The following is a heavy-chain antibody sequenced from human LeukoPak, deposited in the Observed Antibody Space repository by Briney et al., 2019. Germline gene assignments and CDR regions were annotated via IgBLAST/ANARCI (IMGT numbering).Heavy chain of an antibody. D-gene: IGHD3-16*01. CDR2: INPNSGGT. CDR1: GYTFTAYY. V-gene: IGHV1-2*06. Sequence: GASVKVSCKASGYTFTAYYMHWVRQAPGQGLEWMGRINPNSGGTNYAQKFQGRVTMTRDTSISTVYMELSRLRSDDTAVYYCARTEVGGNYYYYMDVWAKGTTVTVSS. CDR3: ARTEVGGNYYYYMDV. J-gene: IGHJ6*03.